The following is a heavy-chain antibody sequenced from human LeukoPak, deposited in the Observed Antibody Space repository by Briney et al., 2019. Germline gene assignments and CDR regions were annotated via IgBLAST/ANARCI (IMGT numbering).Heavy chain of an antibody. CDR2: ISWNSGSI. D-gene: IGHD1-26*01. V-gene: IGHV3-9*01. J-gene: IGHJ4*02. CDR3: AKDTSPPYIVGATTFDY. Sequence: GGSLRLSCAASGFTFDDYAMHWVRQAPGKGLEWVSGISWNSGSIGYADSVKGRFTISRDNAKNSLYLQMNSLRAEDTALYYCAKDTSPPYIVGATTFDYWGQETLVTVSS. CDR1: GFTFDDYA.